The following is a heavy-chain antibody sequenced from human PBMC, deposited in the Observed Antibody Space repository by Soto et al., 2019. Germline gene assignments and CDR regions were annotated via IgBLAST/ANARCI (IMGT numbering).Heavy chain of an antibody. CDR2: ISSSSTI. Sequence: EVQLVESGGGLVQPGGSLRLSCAASGFTFSSYSMNWVRQAPGKGLEWVSYISSSSTIYYADSVKGRFTISRDNAKNSLYLQMNSLRDEDTAVYYCARDYYDSSGYPNSYFDYWGQGTLVTVSS. CDR1: GFTFSSYS. CDR3: ARDYYDSSGYPNSYFDY. D-gene: IGHD3-22*01. V-gene: IGHV3-48*02. J-gene: IGHJ4*02.